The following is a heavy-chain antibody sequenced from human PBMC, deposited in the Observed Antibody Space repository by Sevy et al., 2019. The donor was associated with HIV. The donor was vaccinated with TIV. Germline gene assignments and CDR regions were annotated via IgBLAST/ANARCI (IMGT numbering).Heavy chain of an antibody. D-gene: IGHD3-3*01. CDR3: ARDLSSSLPGFWGGYYDY. V-gene: IGHV1-2*06. Sequence: ASVKVSCKASGYTFTGYYMHWVRQAPGQGLEWMGRINPNSGGTNYDQKFKGRVTMTRDTSISTAYMELSRLRSDDTAVYYCARDLSSSLPGFWGGYYDYWGQGTLVTVSS. CDR2: INPNSGGT. CDR1: GYTFTGYY. J-gene: IGHJ4*02.